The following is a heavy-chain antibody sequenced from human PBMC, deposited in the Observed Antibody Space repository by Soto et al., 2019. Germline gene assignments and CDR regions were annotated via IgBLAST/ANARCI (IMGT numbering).Heavy chain of an antibody. CDR1: GASVSSSNHY. D-gene: IGHD1-26*01. Sequence: LSLTCTVSGASVSSSNHYWSWVRQPPGKGLEWIGYVYYSGSTNSNPSLKSRVTLSLDTSRSQFSLKLNSVTAADTAVYYCVHLSGSLYHYYGLDVWGQGTTVTVSS. J-gene: IGHJ6*02. CDR2: VYYSGST. V-gene: IGHV4-61*01. CDR3: VHLSGSLYHYYGLDV.